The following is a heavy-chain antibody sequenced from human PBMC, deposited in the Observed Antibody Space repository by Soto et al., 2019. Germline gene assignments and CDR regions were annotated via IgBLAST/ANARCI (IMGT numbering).Heavy chain of an antibody. D-gene: IGHD4-4*01. V-gene: IGHV3-48*03. Sequence: EVQLVESGGGLVQPGGSLTLSCVASGFTFSSHEMKCVRQAQGKGLEWVSYISVVGSTKYYADSVKRRFTLSRDKAKNSLYLQMKILRPEDTAVYYCVRARDYNYHYSGMDVWGQGATVTVSS. CDR3: VRARDYNYHYSGMDV. CDR2: ISVVGSTK. CDR1: GFTFSSHE. J-gene: IGHJ6*02.